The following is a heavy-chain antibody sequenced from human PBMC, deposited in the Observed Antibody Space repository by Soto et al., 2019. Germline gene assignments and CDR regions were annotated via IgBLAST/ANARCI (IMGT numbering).Heavy chain of an antibody. CDR3: ARPSGPIWAVAYYYGMDV. CDR1: GGTFSSYA. V-gene: IGHV1-69*06. CDR2: IIPIFGTA. D-gene: IGHD5-12*01. J-gene: IGHJ6*02. Sequence: GASVKVSCKASGGTFSSYAISWVRQAPGQGLEWMGGIIPIFGTANYAQKFQGRVTITADKSTSTAYMELSSLRSEDTAVYYCARPSGPIWAVAYYYGMDVWGQGTTVNVAS.